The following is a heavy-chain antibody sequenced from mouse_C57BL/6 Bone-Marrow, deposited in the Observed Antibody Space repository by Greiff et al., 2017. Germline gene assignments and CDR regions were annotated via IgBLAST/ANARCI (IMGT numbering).Heavy chain of an antibody. D-gene: IGHD1-1*01. Sequence: EVQLQQPGAELVKPGASVKLSCKASGYTFTDYNMDWVKQSHGKSLEWIGDINPNNGGTIYNQKFKGKATLTVAKSSSTAYMELRSLTSEDTAVYYCARRYGSLDYWGQGTTLTVSS. V-gene: IGHV1-18*01. CDR1: GYTFTDYN. J-gene: IGHJ2*01. CDR2: INPNNGGT. CDR3: ARRYGSLDY.